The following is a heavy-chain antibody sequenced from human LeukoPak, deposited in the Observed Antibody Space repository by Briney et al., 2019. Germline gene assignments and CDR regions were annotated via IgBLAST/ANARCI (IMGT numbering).Heavy chain of an antibody. Sequence: GRSLRLSCAASGFTFSSYGMHWVRQAPGKGLEWVAVTSYDGSNEYYADSVKGRFTISRDTSKNTLYLQMNSLRVEDTAVYYCAKQGRRGYSYARSYYFDYWGQGTLVTVSS. CDR1: GFTFSSYG. J-gene: IGHJ4*02. D-gene: IGHD5-18*01. CDR2: TSYDGSNE. V-gene: IGHV3-30*18. CDR3: AKQGRRGYSYARSYYFDY.